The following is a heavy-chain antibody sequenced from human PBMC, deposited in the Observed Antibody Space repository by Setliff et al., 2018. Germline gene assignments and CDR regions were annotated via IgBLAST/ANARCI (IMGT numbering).Heavy chain of an antibody. CDR2: INHSGNT. J-gene: IGHJ6*03. V-gene: IGHV4-4*02. CDR1: GDSISSGNW. CDR3: VRTDYSDGRYSMDV. Sequence: PSETLSLTCAVSGDSISSGNWWSWVRQPPEKGLEWIGEINHSGNTNYNLSLKSRVTISVDKSTNQFSLKLNSVTAADTAVYYCVRTDYSDGRYSMDVWGKGTTVTVSS. D-gene: IGHD6-19*01.